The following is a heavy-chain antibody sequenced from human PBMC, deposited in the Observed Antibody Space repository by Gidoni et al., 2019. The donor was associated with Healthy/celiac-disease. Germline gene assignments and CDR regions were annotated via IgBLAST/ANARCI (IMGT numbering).Heavy chain of an antibody. Sequence: QVQLVQSGAEVKKPGSSVKVSCKASGGTFSSYAISWVRQAPGQGLEWMGGIIPIFGTANYAQKFQGRVTITADESTSTAYMELSSLRSEDTAVYYCAREGYCSSTSCFLYYYYGMDVWGQGTTVTVSS. CDR2: IIPIFGTA. D-gene: IGHD2-2*01. V-gene: IGHV1-69*01. CDR1: GGTFSSYA. J-gene: IGHJ6*02. CDR3: AREGYCSSTSCFLYYYYGMDV.